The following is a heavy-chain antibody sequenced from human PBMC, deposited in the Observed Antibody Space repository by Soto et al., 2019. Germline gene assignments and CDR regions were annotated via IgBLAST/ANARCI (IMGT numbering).Heavy chain of an antibody. Sequence: QVQLVQSGAEVKKPGASVKVSCKASGYTFTSYAMHWVRQAPGQRLEWMGWINAGNGNTKYSQKFQGRVTITRDTSASTAYMELSSLRSEDTAVYYCARESLPYYYFWSGYGDAFDIWGQGTMVTVSS. V-gene: IGHV1-3*01. CDR1: GYTFTSYA. J-gene: IGHJ3*02. CDR2: INAGNGNT. D-gene: IGHD3-3*01. CDR3: ARESLPYYYFWSGYGDAFDI.